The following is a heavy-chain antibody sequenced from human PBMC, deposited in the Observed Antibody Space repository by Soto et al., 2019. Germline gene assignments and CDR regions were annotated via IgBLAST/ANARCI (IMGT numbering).Heavy chain of an antibody. D-gene: IGHD3-10*01. CDR2: IFRSGNT. J-gene: IGHJ4*02. Sequence: SETLSLTCTVSGGSISTGNWWTWVRQSPEKGLEWIGEIFRSGNTYYNPSFKSRVTISVDNSNNQFSLRLNSVTAADTAVYYCARIGTASLDFWGPGTLVTVSS. V-gene: IGHV4-4*02. CDR3: ARIGTASLDF. CDR1: GGSISTGNW.